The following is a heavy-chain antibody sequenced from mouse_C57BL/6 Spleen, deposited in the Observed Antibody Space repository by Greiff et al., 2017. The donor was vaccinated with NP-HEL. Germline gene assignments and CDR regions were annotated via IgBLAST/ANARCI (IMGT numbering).Heavy chain of an antibody. CDR3: ANLGRDY. D-gene: IGHD4-1*01. Sequence: DVKLQESGPGLVKPSQSLSLTCSVPGYSITSGYYWNWIRQFPGNKLEWMGYISYDGSNNYNPSLKNRISITRDTSKNQFFLKLNSVTTEDTATYYCANLGRDYWGQGTTLTVSS. CDR1: GYSITSGYY. J-gene: IGHJ2*01. V-gene: IGHV3-6*01. CDR2: ISYDGSN.